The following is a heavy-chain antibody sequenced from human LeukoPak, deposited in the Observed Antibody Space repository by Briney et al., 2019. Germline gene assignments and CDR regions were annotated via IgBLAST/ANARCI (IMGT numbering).Heavy chain of an antibody. Sequence: ASVKVSCKASGYTFASYDINWVRQATGQGLEWMGWMNPNSGNTGYAQKFQGRVTMTRNTSISTAYMELSSLRSEDTAVYYCARGLTYSGYVDYWGQGTLVTVS. V-gene: IGHV1-8*01. J-gene: IGHJ4*02. D-gene: IGHD5-12*01. CDR3: ARGLTYSGYVDY. CDR1: GYTFASYD. CDR2: MNPNSGNT.